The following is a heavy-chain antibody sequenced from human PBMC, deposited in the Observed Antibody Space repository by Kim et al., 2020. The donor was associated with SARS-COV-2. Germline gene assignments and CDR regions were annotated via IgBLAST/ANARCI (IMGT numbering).Heavy chain of an antibody. V-gene: IGHV3-30*18. Sequence: GGSLRLSCAASGFTFSSYGMHWVRQAPGKGLEWVAVISYDGSNKYYADSVKGRFTISRDNSKNTLYLQMNSLRAEDTAVYYCAKDFRAGYSGYDLDYWGQGTLVTVSS. CDR2: ISYDGSNK. CDR3: AKDFRAGYSGYDLDY. CDR1: GFTFSSYG. D-gene: IGHD5-12*01. J-gene: IGHJ4*02.